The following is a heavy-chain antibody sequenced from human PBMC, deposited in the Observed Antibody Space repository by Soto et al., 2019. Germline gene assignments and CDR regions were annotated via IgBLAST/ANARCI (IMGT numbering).Heavy chain of an antibody. Sequence: PSETLSLTCTVSGASISSYYWSWIRQPPGKGLEWIGYIYHSGSTNYNPSLKSRVTISVDTSKKQFSLKLRSVTAADTAVYYCARVGATSNPRLEYRGQGSLVTVSS. CDR2: IYHSGST. CDR3: ARVGATSNPRLEY. V-gene: IGHV4-59*01. D-gene: IGHD1-26*01. J-gene: IGHJ4*02. CDR1: GASISSYY.